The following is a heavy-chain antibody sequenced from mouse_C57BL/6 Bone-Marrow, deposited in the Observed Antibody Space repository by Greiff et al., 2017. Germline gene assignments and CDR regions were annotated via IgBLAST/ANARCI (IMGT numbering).Heavy chain of an antibody. J-gene: IGHJ3*01. D-gene: IGHD2-1*01. V-gene: IGHV3-6*01. Sequence: EVQLQESGPGLVKPSQSLSLTCSVTGYSITSGYYWNWIRQFPGNKLEWMGYISYDGSNNYNPSLKNRISITRDTSKNQFFLKLNSVTTEDTATYYCARDNGNYRGWFAYWGQGTLVTVSA. CDR2: ISYDGSN. CDR1: GYSITSGYY. CDR3: ARDNGNYRGWFAY.